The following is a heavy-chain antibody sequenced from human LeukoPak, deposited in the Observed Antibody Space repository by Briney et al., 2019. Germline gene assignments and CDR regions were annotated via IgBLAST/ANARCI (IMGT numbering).Heavy chain of an antibody. D-gene: IGHD3-10*01. CDR2: ISSSSSYI. V-gene: IGHV3-21*01. CDR1: GFTSSSYS. Sequence: GGSLRLSCAASGFTSSSYSMNWVRQAPGKGLEWVSSISSSSSYIYYADSVKGRFTISRDNAKNSLYLQMNSLRAEDTAVYYCARDRSYYYGSGSYPRYYYYGMDVWGQGTTVTVSS. J-gene: IGHJ6*02. CDR3: ARDRSYYYGSGSYPRYYYYGMDV.